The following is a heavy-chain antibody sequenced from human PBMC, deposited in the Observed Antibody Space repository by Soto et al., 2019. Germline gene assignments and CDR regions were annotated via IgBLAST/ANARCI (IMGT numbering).Heavy chain of an antibody. D-gene: IGHD3-10*01. CDR2: ISAYNGNT. CDR1: GYTFRSYG. V-gene: IGHV1-18*04. CDR3: ARADTMVRGVITPVDY. Sequence: SVEVSCKASGYTFRSYGISWVRQAPGQGLEWMGWISAYNGNTNYAQKLQGRVTMTTDTSTSTAYMELRSLRSDDTAVYYCARADTMVRGVITPVDYWGQGTLVTVSS. J-gene: IGHJ4*02.